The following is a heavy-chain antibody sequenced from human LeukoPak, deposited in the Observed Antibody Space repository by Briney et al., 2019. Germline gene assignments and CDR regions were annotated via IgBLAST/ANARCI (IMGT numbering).Heavy chain of an antibody. D-gene: IGHD2-2*01. CDR1: GFTFSSYA. CDR3: AKIRLPAAIRHAFDI. J-gene: IGHJ3*02. Sequence: GGSLTLSCAASGFTFSSYAMSWVRQAPGKGLEWVAAISGSGGSTYYAESVKGRFTISRDNYKNTLYLQMNSLRAEDTAVYYCAKIRLPAAIRHAFDIWGQGTMVTVSS. CDR2: ISGSGGST. V-gene: IGHV3-23*01.